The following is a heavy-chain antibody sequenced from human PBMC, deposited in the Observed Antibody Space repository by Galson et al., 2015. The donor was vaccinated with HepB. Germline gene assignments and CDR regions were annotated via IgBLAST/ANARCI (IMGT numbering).Heavy chain of an antibody. Sequence: SLRLSCAASGFTFSSYAMHWVRQAPGKGLEWVAVISYDGSNKYYADSVKGRFTISRDNSKNTLYLQMNSLRAEDTAVYYCAKGGPDYGGNPPGWYFDYWGQGTLVTVSS. CDR2: ISYDGSNK. CDR3: AKGGPDYGGNPPGWYFDY. CDR1: GFTFSSYA. J-gene: IGHJ4*02. D-gene: IGHD4-23*01. V-gene: IGHV3-30*04.